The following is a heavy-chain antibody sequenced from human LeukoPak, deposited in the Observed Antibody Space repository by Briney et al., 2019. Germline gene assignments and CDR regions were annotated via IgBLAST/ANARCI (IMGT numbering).Heavy chain of an antibody. J-gene: IGHJ5*02. V-gene: IGHV4-59*11. CDR2: IFYSGST. Sequence: SETLSLTCTVSGGSISSHYWSWIRQPPGKGLEWIGYIFYSGSTNYNPSLKSRVTISVDTSKNQFSLKLRSVTAADTAVYYCARGPRFGELLWHWFDPWGQGTLVTVSS. CDR3: ARGPRFGELLWHWFDP. D-gene: IGHD3-10*01. CDR1: GGSISSHY.